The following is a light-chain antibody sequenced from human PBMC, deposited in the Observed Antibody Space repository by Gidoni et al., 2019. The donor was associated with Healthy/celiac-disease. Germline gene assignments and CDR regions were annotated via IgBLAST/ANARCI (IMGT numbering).Light chain of an antibody. Sequence: ALRLTESPSSFSASTGDRVTITCRASHGISSYLAWYQQKPGKAPKLLIYAASTLQSGVPSRFSGSGAGTDFILTSSCLQDEDVATYYWQQYYSYPWTFGQGTKVEIK. CDR3: QQYYSYPWT. CDR2: AAS. CDR1: HGISSY. J-gene: IGKJ1*01. V-gene: IGKV1-8*01.